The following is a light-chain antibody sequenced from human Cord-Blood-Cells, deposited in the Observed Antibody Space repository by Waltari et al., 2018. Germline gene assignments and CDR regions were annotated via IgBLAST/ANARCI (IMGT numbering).Light chain of an antibody. V-gene: IGKV3-15*01. CDR2: GAS. CDR3: QQYNNWPPYT. J-gene: IGKJ2*01. CDR1: QSVSSN. Sequence: EIVMTQSPATLSVSPGKSATLSCRASQSVSSNLAWYQQKPGQAPRLLIYGASTRATGIPARFSGSGSGTEFTLTISSLQSEDFAVYYCQQYNNWPPYTFGQGTKLEIK.